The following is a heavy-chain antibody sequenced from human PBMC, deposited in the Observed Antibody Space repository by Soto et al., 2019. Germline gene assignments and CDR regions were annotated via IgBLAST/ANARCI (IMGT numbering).Heavy chain of an antibody. D-gene: IGHD3-9*01. V-gene: IGHV4-30-4*01. CDR1: GGSISSGDYY. CDR3: GRLEGLATISYYFDY. Sequence: SETLSLTCTVSGGSISSGDYYWSWIRQPPGKGLEWIGYIYYSGSTYYNPSLKSRVTISVDTSKNQFSLKLSSVTAADTAVYYCGRLEGLATISYYFDYSGQGALVTVSS. J-gene: IGHJ4*02. CDR2: IYYSGST.